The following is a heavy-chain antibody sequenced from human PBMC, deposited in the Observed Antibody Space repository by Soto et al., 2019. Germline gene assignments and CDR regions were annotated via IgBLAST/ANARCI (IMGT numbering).Heavy chain of an antibody. D-gene: IGHD6-19*01. CDR1: GFTVGSNY. V-gene: IGHV3-66*01. CDR3: ALPVSGWKRPFDC. Sequence: GGSLRLSCAASGFTVGSNYMNWVRQAPGKGLEWVSVIYSGGDTYYADSVKGRFTISRDNSKNTLYLQMNSLRAEDTAVYYCALPVSGWKRPFDCWGQGSLVTVSS. J-gene: IGHJ4*02. CDR2: IYSGGDT.